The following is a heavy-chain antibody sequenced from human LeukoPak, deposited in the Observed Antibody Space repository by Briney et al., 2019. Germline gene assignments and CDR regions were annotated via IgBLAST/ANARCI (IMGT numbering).Heavy chain of an antibody. CDR2: IYTSVST. Sequence: SETLSLTCTVSGGSISSYYWSWIRQPAGKGLEWIGRIYTSVSTNYNPSLKSRVTIPVDTSKNQFSLKLNSVTAADTAVYYCARTRAYGGRPDYWGQGTLVTVSS. D-gene: IGHD4-23*01. CDR3: ARTRAYGGRPDY. V-gene: IGHV4-4*07. CDR1: GGSISSYY. J-gene: IGHJ4*02.